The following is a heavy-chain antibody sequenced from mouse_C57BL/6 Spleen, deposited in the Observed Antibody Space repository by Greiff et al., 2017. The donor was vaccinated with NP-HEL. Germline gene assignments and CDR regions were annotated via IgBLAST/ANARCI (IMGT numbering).Heavy chain of an antibody. D-gene: IGHD1-1*01. CDR1: GYAFSSSW. J-gene: IGHJ1*03. CDR3: ARATTRYFDV. Sequence: VQLQQSGPELVKPGASVKISCKASGYAFSSSWMNWVKQRPGKGLEWIGRIYPGDGDTNYNGKFKGKATLTADKSSSAAYMQLSSLTSEDSAVYFCARATTRYFDVWGTGTTVTVSS. V-gene: IGHV1-82*01. CDR2: IYPGDGDT.